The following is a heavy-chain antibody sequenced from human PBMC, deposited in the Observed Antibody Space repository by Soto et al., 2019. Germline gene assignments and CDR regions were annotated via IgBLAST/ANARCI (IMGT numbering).Heavy chain of an antibody. V-gene: IGHV1-69*13. D-gene: IGHD3-3*01. CDR3: ARARSPTIFGVVKRTPFDY. CDR2: IIPIFGTA. Sequence: SVKVSCKASGGIFSSYAISWVRQAPGQGLEWMGGIIPIFGTANYAQKFQGRVTITADESTSTAYMELSSLRSEDTAVYYCARARSPTIFGVVKRTPFDYWGQGTLVTVSS. J-gene: IGHJ4*02. CDR1: GGIFSSYA.